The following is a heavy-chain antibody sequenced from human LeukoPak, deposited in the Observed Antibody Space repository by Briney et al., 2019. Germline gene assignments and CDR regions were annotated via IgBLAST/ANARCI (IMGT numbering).Heavy chain of an antibody. J-gene: IGHJ5*02. Sequence: SETLSLTCAVYGGSFSGYYWSWIRQPPGKGLEWIGEINHSGSTNYNPSLKSRVTISVDTSKNQFSLKLRSVTAADTAVYYCARGSILGYCSSTSCYKGLRRHNWFDPWGQGTLVTVSS. D-gene: IGHD2-2*02. CDR1: GGSFSGYY. CDR3: ARGSILGYCSSTSCYKGLRRHNWFDP. V-gene: IGHV4-34*01. CDR2: INHSGST.